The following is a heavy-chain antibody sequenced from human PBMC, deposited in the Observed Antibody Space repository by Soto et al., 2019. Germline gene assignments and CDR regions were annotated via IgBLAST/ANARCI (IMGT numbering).Heavy chain of an antibody. Sequence: ASVKVSCKASGYTFTSYGISWVRQAPGQGLEWMGWISAYNGNTNYAQKLQGRVTMTTDTSTSTAYMELRSLRSDDTAVYYCARDLKWELLDGVRNYYSYYGMDVWGQGPMVTVSS. CDR2: ISAYNGNT. D-gene: IGHD1-26*01. CDR3: ARDLKWELLDGVRNYYSYYGMDV. J-gene: IGHJ6*02. CDR1: GYTFTSYG. V-gene: IGHV1-18*04.